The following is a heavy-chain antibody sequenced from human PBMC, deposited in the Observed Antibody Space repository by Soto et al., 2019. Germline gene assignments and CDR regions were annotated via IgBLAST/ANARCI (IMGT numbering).Heavy chain of an antibody. CDR1: GYSFTSYW. V-gene: IGHV5-10-1*01. Sequence: PGESLKISCKGSGYSFTSYWISWVRQMPGKGLEGMGRIDPSDSYTNYSPSFQGHVTISADKSISTAYLQWSSLKASDTAMYYCASPRGDFWSGPQPYYYYGMDVWGQGTTVTVSS. CDR2: IDPSDSYT. J-gene: IGHJ6*02. D-gene: IGHD3-3*01. CDR3: ASPRGDFWSGPQPYYYYGMDV.